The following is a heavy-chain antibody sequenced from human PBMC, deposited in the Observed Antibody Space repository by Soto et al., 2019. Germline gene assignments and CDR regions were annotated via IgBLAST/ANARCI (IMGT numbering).Heavy chain of an antibody. V-gene: IGHV1-18*01. CDR1: GYTFSSSG. CDR3: ARDPRGPNGLDL. CDR2: VGNYNGNT. Sequence: ASVKVSCKASGYTFSSSGISWVRQAPGQGLEWMGWVGNYNGNTNYAQMFQGRVTMTTDTSTSTAYMELSSLRSEDTAVYYCARDPRGPNGLDLWGQRTLVTISS. D-gene: IGHD3-10*01. J-gene: IGHJ5*02.